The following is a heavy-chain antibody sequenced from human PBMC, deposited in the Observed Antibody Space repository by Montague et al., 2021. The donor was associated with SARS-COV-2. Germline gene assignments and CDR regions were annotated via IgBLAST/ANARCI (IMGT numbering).Heavy chain of an antibody. CDR2: INHSGST. V-gene: IGHV4-34*01. J-gene: IGHJ4*02. CDR3: ARGTQASDWLLSPGFDY. CDR1: GGSFSGYY. Sequence: SETLSLTCAVYGGSFSGYYWSWIRQPPGKGLEWIGQINHSGSTXXXPSXXXRVTISVDTSKNQFSLKLSSVTAADTAVYYCARGTQASDWLLSPGFDYWGQGTLVPVSS. D-gene: IGHD3-9*01.